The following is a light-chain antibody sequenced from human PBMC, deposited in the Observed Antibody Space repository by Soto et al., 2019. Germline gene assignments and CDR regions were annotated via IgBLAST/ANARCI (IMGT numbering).Light chain of an antibody. J-gene: IGLJ2*01. CDR2: EVN. CDR3: SSYAGSNNFVV. CDR1: SSDIGGYNH. V-gene: IGLV2-8*01. Sequence: QSALTQPPSASGSPGQSITISCTGTSSDIGGYNHVPWYQQHPGKVPKLMIYEVNRRPSGVPDRFSGSKSGNTASLTVSGLQAEDEADYYCSSYAGSNNFVVFGGGTKLTVL.